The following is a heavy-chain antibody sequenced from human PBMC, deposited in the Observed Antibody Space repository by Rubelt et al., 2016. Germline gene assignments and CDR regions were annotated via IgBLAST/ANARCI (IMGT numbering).Heavy chain of an antibody. D-gene: IGHD3-10*01. Sequence: FTISRDNSKNTQYLQMNSLRAEDTAVYYCAKDPNLKALWFGELLVWGQGTLVTVSS. J-gene: IGHJ4*02. CDR3: AKDPNLKALWFGELLV. V-gene: IGHV3-30*02.